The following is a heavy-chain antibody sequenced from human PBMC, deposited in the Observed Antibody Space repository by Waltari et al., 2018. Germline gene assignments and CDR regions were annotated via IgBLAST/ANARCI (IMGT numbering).Heavy chain of an antibody. CDR1: GGSVNRGPYY. CDR2: VHHSGTF. D-gene: IGHD2-21*02. V-gene: IGHV4-61*01. CDR3: VRDAGGDEDLGYFDY. Sequence: QVQLQESGPGLVKPSETLSLPCSVSGGSVNRGPYYGGWIRQPPGKAMEWIGYVHHSGTFNHNPSLKSRATVLLDVTRNQFSLKVTSVTAADTALYFCVRDAGGDEDLGYFDYWGRGTLVTVSS. J-gene: IGHJ4*02.